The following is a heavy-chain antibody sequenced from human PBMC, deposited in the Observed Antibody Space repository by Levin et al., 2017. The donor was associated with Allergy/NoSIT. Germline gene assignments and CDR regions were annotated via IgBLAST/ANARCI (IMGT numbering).Heavy chain of an antibody. CDR1: GASINTYH. J-gene: IGHJ5*02. D-gene: IGHD2-15*01. CDR2: VRYDGIT. V-gene: IGHV4-59*01. Sequence: SETLSLTCTVSGASINTYHWSWIRQPPGKGLEWMGYVRYDGITNYNPSLKSRLTMSADSSKNPLFLKVPSVTASDTDVYYCVRVARSSTWHGWIDPWGQGILVTVYS. CDR3: VRVARSSTWHGWIDP.